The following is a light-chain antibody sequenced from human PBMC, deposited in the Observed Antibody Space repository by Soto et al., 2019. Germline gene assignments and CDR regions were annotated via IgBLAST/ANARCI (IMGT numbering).Light chain of an antibody. CDR3: QQYGSSPWT. J-gene: IGKJ1*01. CDR1: QSVSSSY. Sequence: EIVLTQSPGTLSLSPGERATLSCRASQSVSSSYLAWYQQKPGQAPRPLIYGASSRAIGIPDRFSGSGSGTDFTLTISRLETEDFAVYYCQQYGSSPWTFGHGTKVEIK. V-gene: IGKV3-20*01. CDR2: GAS.